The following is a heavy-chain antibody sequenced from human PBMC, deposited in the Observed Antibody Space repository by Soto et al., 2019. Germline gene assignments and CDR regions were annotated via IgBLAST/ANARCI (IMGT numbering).Heavy chain of an antibody. D-gene: IGHD6-13*01. Sequence: SETLSLTCTVSGGSISSYYWSWIRQPAGKGLEWIGRISTTETTNYNPSLKSRVSMSLDTPKSQVSLKLSSVTAADAAVYYCAGNIAAAGRRYYGMDVWGQGTTVTVSS. CDR2: ISTTETT. CDR3: AGNIAAAGRRYYGMDV. V-gene: IGHV4-4*07. CDR1: GGSISSYY. J-gene: IGHJ6*02.